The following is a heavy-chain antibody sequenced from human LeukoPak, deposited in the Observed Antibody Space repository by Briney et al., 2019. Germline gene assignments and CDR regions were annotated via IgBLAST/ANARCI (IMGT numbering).Heavy chain of an antibody. D-gene: IGHD3-10*01. CDR2: IYYSGST. V-gene: IGHV4-59*12. Sequence: SETLSLTCTVSGGSISSYYWSWIRQPPGKGLEWIGYIYYSGSTNYNPSLKSRVTISVDTSKNQFSLKLSSVTAADTAVYYCARRITMVRGVKAHKKNWFDPWGQGTLVTVSS. CDR1: GGSISSYY. CDR3: ARRITMVRGVKAHKKNWFDP. J-gene: IGHJ5*02.